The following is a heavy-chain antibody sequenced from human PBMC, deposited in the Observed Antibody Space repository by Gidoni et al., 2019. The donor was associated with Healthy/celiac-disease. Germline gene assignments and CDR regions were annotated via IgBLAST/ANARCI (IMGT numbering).Heavy chain of an antibody. D-gene: IGHD2-15*01. CDR1: GFTFRSYA. J-gene: IGHJ4*02. Sequence: QVQLVESGGGVVQPGRSLRLSCAASGFTFRSYAMHWVLQAPGKGLEWVAVISYDGSNKYYSDSVKGRFTISRDNSKNTLYLQMNSLRAEDTAVYYCARVLYCSGGSCYREIAGHFDYWGQGTLVTVSS. CDR3: ARVLYCSGGSCYREIAGHFDY. V-gene: IGHV3-30*04. CDR2: ISYDGSNK.